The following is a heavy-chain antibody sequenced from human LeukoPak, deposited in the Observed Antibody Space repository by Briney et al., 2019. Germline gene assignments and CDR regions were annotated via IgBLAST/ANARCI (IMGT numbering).Heavy chain of an antibody. CDR3: ARVAGFGERGMDV. CDR2: INTKTANP. CDR1: GYQFISYT. Sequence: ASVKVSCKASGYQFISYTMSWVRQAPGQGLEWMGWINTKTANPTYAQGFTGRFVFSLDTSVSTAYLQISGLKAGDTAVYYCARVAGFGERGMDVWGQGTTVTVSS. D-gene: IGHD3-10*01. V-gene: IGHV7-4-1*02. J-gene: IGHJ6*02.